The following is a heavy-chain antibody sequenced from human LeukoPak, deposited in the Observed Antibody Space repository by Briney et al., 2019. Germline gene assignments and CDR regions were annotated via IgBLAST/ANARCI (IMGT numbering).Heavy chain of an antibody. Sequence: TSETLSLTCSVSGXSISSPNDDWAWIRQPPGRGLEWIGSIYYSGTTYYNLSLKSRVTLSVDTSQNQFSLKLSSVTAADTAIYFCARSLGANTWVGNWFDPWGQGTLVTVSP. J-gene: IGHJ5*02. CDR1: GXSISSPNDD. V-gene: IGHV4-39*01. CDR3: ARSLGANTWVGNWFDP. CDR2: IYYSGTT. D-gene: IGHD3-10*01.